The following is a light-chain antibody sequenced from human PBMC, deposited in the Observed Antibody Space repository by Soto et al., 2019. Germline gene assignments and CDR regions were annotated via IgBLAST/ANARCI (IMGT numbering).Light chain of an antibody. J-gene: IGKJ4*01. CDR3: QQYDTLPLLT. V-gene: IGKV1-33*01. CDR2: DAS. Sequence: DIQMTQSPSSLSASVGDRVTITCQASQDITNYLNWYQQKPGKAPKLLIYDASHLETGVPSRFSGSGAGADFTFTISSLQPEDFATYYCQQYDTLPLLTFGGGTRVEIK. CDR1: QDITNY.